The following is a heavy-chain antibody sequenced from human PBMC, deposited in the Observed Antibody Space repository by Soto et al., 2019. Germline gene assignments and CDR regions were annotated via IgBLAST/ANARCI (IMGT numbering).Heavy chain of an antibody. J-gene: IGHJ4*02. Sequence: AASVKVSCKASGGTFSSYRINWVRQAPGQGLEWVGGIVPIYRTADYAQKFQGRVTITADESARTSYMELRSLESQDTAVYYCVRDSGAKLSSSWGQGTLVTVSS. CDR1: GGTFSSYR. V-gene: IGHV1-69*13. D-gene: IGHD6-13*01. CDR3: VRDSGAKLSSS. CDR2: IVPIYRTA.